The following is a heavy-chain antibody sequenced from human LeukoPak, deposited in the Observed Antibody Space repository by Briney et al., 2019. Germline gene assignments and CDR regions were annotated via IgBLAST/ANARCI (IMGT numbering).Heavy chain of an antibody. Sequence: ASVKVSCKASGYTFTSYYIHWVRQAPGQGLEWMGIINPSGGSTSYAQKYQGRVTMTRDTSTSTVYMELSSLRSEDTAVYYCARDSMVRGVIIPTGYYGMDVWGKGTTVTVSS. J-gene: IGHJ6*04. V-gene: IGHV1-46*01. CDR1: GYTFTSYY. D-gene: IGHD3-10*01. CDR3: ARDSMVRGVIIPTGYYGMDV. CDR2: INPSGGST.